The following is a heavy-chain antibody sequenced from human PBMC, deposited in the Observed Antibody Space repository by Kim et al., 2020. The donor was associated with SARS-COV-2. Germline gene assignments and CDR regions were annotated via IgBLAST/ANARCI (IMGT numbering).Heavy chain of an antibody. CDR2: IYYSGST. V-gene: IGHV4-39*01. J-gene: IGHJ4*02. D-gene: IGHD3-10*01. CDR1: GGSISSSSYY. CDR3: ARHDASASQVRMVRATRTTLFDY. Sequence: SETLSLTCTVSGGSISSSSYYWGWIRQPPGKGLEWIGSIYYSGSTYYNPSLKSRVTISVDTSKNQFSLKLSSVTAADTAVYYCARHDASASQVRMVRATRTTLFDYWGQGTLVTVSS.